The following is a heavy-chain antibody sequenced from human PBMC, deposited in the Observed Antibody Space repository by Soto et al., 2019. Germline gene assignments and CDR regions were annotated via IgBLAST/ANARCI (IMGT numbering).Heavy chain of an antibody. J-gene: IGHJ4*02. D-gene: IGHD3-3*01. CDR3: ARASSGYDFWSGYYIN. CDR2: IYSGGST. Sequence: GGSLRLSCAASGFTVSSNYMSWVRQAPGKGLEWVSVIYSGGSTYYADSVKGRFTISRDNSKNTLYLQMNSLRAEDTAVYYCARASSGYDFWSGYYINWGQGTLVTVSS. CDR1: GFTVSSNY. V-gene: IGHV3-53*01.